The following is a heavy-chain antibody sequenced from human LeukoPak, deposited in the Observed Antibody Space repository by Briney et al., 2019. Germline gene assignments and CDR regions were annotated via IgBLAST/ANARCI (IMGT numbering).Heavy chain of an antibody. Sequence: GGSLRLSCAASGFTFSDYGMHWVRQAPGKGLEWVAVIANDGRDKKYADSVRGRFTISRDNSKNTVYLQMNSLRAEDTAVFYCVKDMKIKAAGCYFDYWGQGTLVTVSS. D-gene: IGHD2-15*01. J-gene: IGHJ4*02. CDR2: IANDGRDK. CDR1: GFTFSDYG. CDR3: VKDMKIKAAGCYFDY. V-gene: IGHV3-30*18.